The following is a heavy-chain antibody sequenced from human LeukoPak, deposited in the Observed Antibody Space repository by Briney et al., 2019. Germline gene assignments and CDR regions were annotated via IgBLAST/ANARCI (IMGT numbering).Heavy chain of an antibody. CDR3: ARLDWATRRVFDI. D-gene: IGHD2-2*01. J-gene: IGHJ3*02. CDR2: IYYSGYT. V-gene: IGHV4-39*01. CDR1: GGSVSSSSYY. Sequence: SETLSLTCTVSGGSVSSSSYYWGWTRQPPAKGLEWIGSIYYSGYTYYNPSLKSRVAISVDTSENQFSLKLTSVTTADTAVYHCARLDWATRRVFDIWGQGTVVTVSS.